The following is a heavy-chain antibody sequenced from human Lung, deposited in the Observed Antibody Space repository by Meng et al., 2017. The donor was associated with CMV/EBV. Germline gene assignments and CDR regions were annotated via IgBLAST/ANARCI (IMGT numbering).Heavy chain of an antibody. J-gene: IGHJ6*02. CDR1: GYTFTGYY. CDR2: INPNSGGT. D-gene: IGHD2-2*01. Sequence: ASVKVSCKASGYTFTGYYIHWVRQAPGQGLEYMGWINPNSGGTHYAQKFQGRVTMTRDTSISTAYMELNRLRSDDTAVYYCARGDLIVVVPATIPRVGMDVXGQGXTVX. V-gene: IGHV1-2*02. CDR3: ARGDLIVVVPATIPRVGMDV.